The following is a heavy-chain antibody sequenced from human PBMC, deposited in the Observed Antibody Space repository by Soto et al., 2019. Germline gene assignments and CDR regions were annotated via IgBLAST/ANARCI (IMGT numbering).Heavy chain of an antibody. Sequence: SVKVSCKASGYTITSYGIRWVLQAPGQGLEWMGWISAYNGNTNYAQKVQDRVTMTTDTSTSTAYMDLRSRRSDDTGVYYCARDKRSTTDIHYSYTAMDFWCQAPLGSLSS. J-gene: IGHJ6*02. CDR1: GYTITSYG. V-gene: IGHV1-18*04. D-gene: IGHD5-12*01. CDR2: ISAYNGNT. CDR3: ARDKRSTTDIHYSYTAMDF.